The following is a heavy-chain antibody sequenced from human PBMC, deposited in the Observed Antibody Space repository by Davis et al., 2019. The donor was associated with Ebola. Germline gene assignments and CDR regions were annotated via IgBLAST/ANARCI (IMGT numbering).Heavy chain of an antibody. D-gene: IGHD6-19*01. Sequence: MPSETLSLTCTVSGGSISSYYWSWIRQPPGKGLEWIGYIYYSGSTNYNPSLKSRVTISVDTSKNQFSLKLSSVTAADTAVYYCASRYSSGWNRNFDYWGQGTLVTVSS. CDR2: IYYSGST. CDR3: ASRYSSGWNRNFDY. CDR1: GGSISSYY. J-gene: IGHJ4*02. V-gene: IGHV4-59*01.